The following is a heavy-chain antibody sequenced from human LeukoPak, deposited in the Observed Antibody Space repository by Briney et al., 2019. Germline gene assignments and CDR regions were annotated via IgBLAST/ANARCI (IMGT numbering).Heavy chain of an antibody. CDR2: INTDGSST. CDR3: ARDRDSSGWSGGFDY. V-gene: IGHV3-74*01. D-gene: IGHD6-19*01. Sequence: GGSLRLSCAASGFTFSSYWMHWVRQAPGKGLVWVSRINTDGSSTSYADSVKGRFTISRDNAKNTLYLQVNSLRAEDMAVYYCARDRDSSGWSGGFDYWGQGTLVTVSS. J-gene: IGHJ4*02. CDR1: GFTFSSYW.